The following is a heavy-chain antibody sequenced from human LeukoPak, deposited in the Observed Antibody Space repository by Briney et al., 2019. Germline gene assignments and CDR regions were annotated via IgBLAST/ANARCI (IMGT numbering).Heavy chain of an antibody. CDR3: ARDGGTAMVSSYYGMDV. CDR2: ISYDGSNK. V-gene: IGHV3-30*04. CDR1: GFTFSSYA. D-gene: IGHD5-18*01. J-gene: IGHJ6*02. Sequence: GGSLRLSCAASGFTFSSYAMHWVRQAPGKGLEWVAVISYDGSNKYYADSVKGRFTISRDNSKNTLYLQMNSLRAEDTAVYYCARDGGTAMVSSYYGMDVWGQGATVTVSS.